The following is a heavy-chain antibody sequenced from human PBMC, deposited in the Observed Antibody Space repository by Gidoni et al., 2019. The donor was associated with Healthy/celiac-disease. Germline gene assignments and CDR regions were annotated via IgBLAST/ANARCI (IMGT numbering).Heavy chain of an antibody. V-gene: IGHV4-34*01. Sequence: QVQLQQWGAGLLKPSETLSLTCAVYGGSFRGYYWSWIRQPPGKGLEWIGEINHSGSTNYNPSLKSRVTISVDTSKNQFSLKLSSVTAADTAVYYCARDRYCSGGSCYVDYWGQGTLVTVSS. D-gene: IGHD2-15*01. CDR2: INHSGST. CDR3: ARDRYCSGGSCYVDY. J-gene: IGHJ4*02. CDR1: GGSFRGYY.